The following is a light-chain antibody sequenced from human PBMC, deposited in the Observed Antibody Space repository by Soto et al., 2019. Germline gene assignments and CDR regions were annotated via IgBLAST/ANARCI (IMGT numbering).Light chain of an antibody. CDR1: QSISSY. CDR3: KQLRMYPST. J-gene: IGKJ4*01. Sequence: DIQMTQSPSSLSASVGDRVTITCRASQSISSYLNWYQQKPGKAPKLLIYAASSLQSGVQSRFSGSGSGTDFALTITSLQAEDFATYYCKQLRMYPSTVGGGTKVDIK. V-gene: IGKV1-39*01. CDR2: AAS.